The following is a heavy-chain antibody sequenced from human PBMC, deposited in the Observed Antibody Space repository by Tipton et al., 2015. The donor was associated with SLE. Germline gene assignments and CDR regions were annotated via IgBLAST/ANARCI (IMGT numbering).Heavy chain of an antibody. CDR3: ARVFSQGVTDY. Sequence: QLVQSGAEVKKPGASVKVSCKASGYTFTSYYMHWVRQAPGQGLEWMGIINPSGGSTSYAQKLQGRVTMTTDTSTSTAYMELRSLRSDDTAVYYCARVFSQGVTDYWGQGTLVTVSS. V-gene: IGHV1-46*01. D-gene: IGHD3-10*01. J-gene: IGHJ4*02. CDR2: INPSGGST. CDR1: GYTFTSYY.